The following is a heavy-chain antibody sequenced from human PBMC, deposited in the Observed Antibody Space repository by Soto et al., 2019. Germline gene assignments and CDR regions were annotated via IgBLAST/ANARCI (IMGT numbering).Heavy chain of an antibody. CDR3: ARDYDFWSGYYSSVGGNWFDP. V-gene: IGHV1-69*01. J-gene: IGHJ5*02. D-gene: IGHD3-3*01. CDR1: GGTFSSYA. CDR2: IIPIFGTA. Sequence: QVQLVQSGAEVKKPGSSVKVSCKASGGTFSSYAISWVRQAPGQGLEWMGGIIPIFGTANYAQKFQGRFTITADESTSTAYMELSSLRSEDTAVYYCARDYDFWSGYYSSVGGNWFDPWGQGTLVTVSS.